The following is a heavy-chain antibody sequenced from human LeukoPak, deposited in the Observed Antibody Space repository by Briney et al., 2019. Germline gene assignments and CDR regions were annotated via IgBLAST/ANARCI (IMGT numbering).Heavy chain of an antibody. D-gene: IGHD6-13*01. Sequence: AGSLRLSCAASGVTFSSYSMNWVRQAPGKGLEWVSSISNSSSYIYYADSVKGRFTISRDNAKNSLYLQMNSLRAEDTAVYYCARDEFGIAAHPGRAYYYGMDVWGQGTTVTVSS. CDR2: ISNSSSYI. J-gene: IGHJ6*02. V-gene: IGHV3-21*01. CDR1: GVTFSSYS. CDR3: ARDEFGIAAHPGRAYYYGMDV.